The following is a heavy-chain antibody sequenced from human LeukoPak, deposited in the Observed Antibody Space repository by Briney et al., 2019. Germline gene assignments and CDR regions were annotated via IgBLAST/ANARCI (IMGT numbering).Heavy chain of an antibody. V-gene: IGHV3-7*03. CDR2: IKQDGSEK. CDR3: ARPGDIDAFDI. Sequence: PGGSLRLSCAASGFTFRNYWMTWVRQAPGKGLEWVANIKQDGSEKYYVDSVKGRFTISRDNAKNLVYLHMNSLRAEDTAVYYCARPGDIDAFDIWGQGTMVTVSS. D-gene: IGHD2-21*01. J-gene: IGHJ3*02. CDR1: GFTFRNYW.